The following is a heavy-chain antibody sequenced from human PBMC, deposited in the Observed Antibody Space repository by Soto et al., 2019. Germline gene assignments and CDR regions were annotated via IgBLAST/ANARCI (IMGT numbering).Heavy chain of an antibody. CDR1: GFAFSSYW. V-gene: IGHV3-7*01. Sequence: PGWSPRLYCATAGFAFSSYWISWVRHAPGKGLEWVGNIKQDGSEKYYLDSVKGRFNISRDNAKNSLYLQMNSLRAEDTAVYYCARGPTSSGWYSLDYWGQGTLVTVSS. J-gene: IGHJ4*02. D-gene: IGHD6-19*01. CDR2: IKQDGSEK. CDR3: ARGPTSSGWYSLDY.